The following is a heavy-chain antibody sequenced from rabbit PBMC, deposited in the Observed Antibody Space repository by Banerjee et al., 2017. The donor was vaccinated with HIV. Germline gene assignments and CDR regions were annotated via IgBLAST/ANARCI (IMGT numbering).Heavy chain of an antibody. J-gene: IGHJ6*01. CDR1: AFSFSRGYD. CDR2: AYAGSSAST. CDR3: ARDSGTSFSSYGMDL. V-gene: IGHV1S40*01. Sequence: QSLEESGGDLVKPGASLTLTCTASAFSFSRGYDMCWVRQAPGKGLEWVACAYAGSSASTYSATWAKGRFTISKTSSTTMTLQMTSLTAADTATYFCARDSGTSFSSYGMDLWGPGTLVTVS. D-gene: IGHD8-1*01.